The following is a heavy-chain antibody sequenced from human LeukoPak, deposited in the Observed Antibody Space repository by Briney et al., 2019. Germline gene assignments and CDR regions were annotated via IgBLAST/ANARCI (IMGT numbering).Heavy chain of an antibody. Sequence: GGSLRLSCAASGLTFSSYWMSWVRQAPGKGLEWVANIKQDGSEKYYVDSVKGRFTISRDNAKNSLYLQMNSLRAEDTAVYYCAGGSSSGLLDYWGQGTLVTVSS. CDR1: GLTFSSYW. J-gene: IGHJ4*02. V-gene: IGHV3-7*04. CDR3: AGGSSSGLLDY. CDR2: IKQDGSEK. D-gene: IGHD6-6*01.